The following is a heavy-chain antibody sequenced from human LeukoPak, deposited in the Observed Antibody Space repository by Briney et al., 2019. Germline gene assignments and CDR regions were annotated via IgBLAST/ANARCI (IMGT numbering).Heavy chain of an antibody. CDR1: GYTFTTYW. CDR3: ARHRDRGYGGNSADY. CDR2: IDPSDSYT. D-gene: IGHD4-23*01. Sequence: GESLKISCKGSGYTFTTYWISWVRQMPGKGLEWMGRIDPSDSYTNYSPSFQGHVTVSADKSISTAYLQWSSLKALDTAMYYCARHRDRGYGGNSADYWGQGTLVTASS. V-gene: IGHV5-10-1*01. J-gene: IGHJ4*02.